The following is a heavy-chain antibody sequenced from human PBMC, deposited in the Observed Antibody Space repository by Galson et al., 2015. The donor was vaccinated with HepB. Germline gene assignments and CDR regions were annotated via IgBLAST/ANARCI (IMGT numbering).Heavy chain of an antibody. Sequence: TLSLTCTVSGGSISSGSYFWSWIRQPAGKGLEWIGRTYLSGSTYYNPSLKSRVTISVDTSKNQFSLKLSSVTAADTAVYYCARDLVGSNRYYFDYWGQGTLVTVSS. J-gene: IGHJ4*02. CDR1: GGSISSGSYF. CDR2: TYLSGST. CDR3: ARDLVGSNRYYFDY. D-gene: IGHD4-11*01. V-gene: IGHV4-61*02.